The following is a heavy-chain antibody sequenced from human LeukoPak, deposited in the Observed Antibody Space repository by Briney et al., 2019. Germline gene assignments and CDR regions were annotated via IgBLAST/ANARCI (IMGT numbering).Heavy chain of an antibody. Sequence: GGSLRLSCTASGFSFRNTWMSWVRRAPGKGPEWVSVIFAGGSTYYTDSVKGRFSISRDDSWNTVYLQMNSLRAEDTAVYYCARGIGGGGGYYSNSDDWGQGTLVTVSS. D-gene: IGHD3-22*01. CDR2: IFAGGST. V-gene: IGHV3-53*01. CDR1: GFSFRNTW. CDR3: ARGIGGGGGYYSNSDD. J-gene: IGHJ4*02.